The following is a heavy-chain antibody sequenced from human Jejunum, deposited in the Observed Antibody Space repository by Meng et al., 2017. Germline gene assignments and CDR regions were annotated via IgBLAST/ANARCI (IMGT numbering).Heavy chain of an antibody. Sequence: GGSLRLSCAASGITVTNAWMFWVRQAPGKGLEWVGRIRSESAGGATNYPAPVTGRFTVSRDGSKNLLYLQMNSLTTEDTGVYYCTTLSSWGQGTLVTVSS. CDR3: TTLSS. V-gene: IGHV3-15*01. CDR2: IRSESAGGAT. J-gene: IGHJ5*02. CDR1: GITVTNAW.